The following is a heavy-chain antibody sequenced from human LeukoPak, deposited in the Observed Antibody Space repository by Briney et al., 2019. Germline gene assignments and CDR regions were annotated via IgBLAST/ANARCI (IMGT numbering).Heavy chain of an antibody. CDR3: AREPERSLLWFGEGDY. CDR2: ISWNSGSI. J-gene: IGHJ4*02. CDR1: GFTFDDYA. V-gene: IGHV3-9*01. Sequence: GRSLRLSCAASGFTFDDYAMHWVRQAPGKGLGWVSGISWNSGSIGYADSVKGRFTISRDNAKNSLYLQMNSLRAEDTAVYYCAREPERSLLWFGEGDYWGQGTLVTVSS. D-gene: IGHD3-10*01.